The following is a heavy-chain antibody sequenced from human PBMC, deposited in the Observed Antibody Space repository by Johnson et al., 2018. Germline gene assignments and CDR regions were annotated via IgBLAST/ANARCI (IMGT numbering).Heavy chain of an antibody. J-gene: IGHJ6*02. D-gene: IGHD6-19*01. V-gene: IGHV3-66*01. CDR1: GFTVSSNY. CDR3: ASLTVAGLYYYYYGMDV. Sequence: EVQLVESGGGLVQPGGSLRLSCAASGFTVSSNYMSWVRQAPGKGLQWVSVIYSGGSTYYADSVKGRFTISRDNSKTTLYLQMNSLRAEDTAVYYCASLTVAGLYYYYYGMDVWGQGTTVTVSS. CDR2: IYSGGST.